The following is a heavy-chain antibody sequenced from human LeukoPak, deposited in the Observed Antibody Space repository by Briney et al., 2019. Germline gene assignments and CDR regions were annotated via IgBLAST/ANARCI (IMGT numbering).Heavy chain of an antibody. CDR3: ARASPNYYDFWSGQGGLDY. CDR2: IWYDGSNK. V-gene: IGHV3-33*01. CDR1: GFTFSSHG. J-gene: IGHJ4*02. D-gene: IGHD3-3*01. Sequence: PGRSLRLSCAASGFTFSSHGMHWVRQAPGKGLEWVAVIWYDGSNKYYADSVKGRFTISRDNSKNTLYLQMNSLRAEDTAVYYCARASPNYYDFWSGQGGLDYWGQGTLVTVSS.